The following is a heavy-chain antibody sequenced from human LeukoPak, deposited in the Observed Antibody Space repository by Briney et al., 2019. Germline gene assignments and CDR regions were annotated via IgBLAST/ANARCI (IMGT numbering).Heavy chain of an antibody. CDR2: IDHSGNT. CDR1: GGFFSGHY. CDR3: AREEGATTVGDY. V-gene: IGHV4-34*01. Sequence: PSETLSLTCAVSGGFFSGHYWGWIRQSPGKGPEWIAEIDHSGNTNFNPSLKGRVTISVDTSKNQFSLKLSSVTAADTAVYYCAREEGATTVGDYWGQGTLVTVSS. D-gene: IGHD1-26*01. J-gene: IGHJ4*02.